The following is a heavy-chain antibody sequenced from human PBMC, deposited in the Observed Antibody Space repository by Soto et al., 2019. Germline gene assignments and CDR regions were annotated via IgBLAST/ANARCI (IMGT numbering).Heavy chain of an antibody. Sequence: SETLSLTCSVSGGSISGSIYYWAWIRHPPGKGLEYVGSIYYTGYTYYNSSLESRVTISVDTSKNQFSLKMSSVAAADTAVYYCAGSVVVSSFVSWGQGPLVTVYS. CDR1: GGSISGSIYY. D-gene: IGHD2-2*01. CDR3: AGSVVVSSFVS. V-gene: IGHV4-39*01. CDR2: IYYTGYT. J-gene: IGHJ4*02.